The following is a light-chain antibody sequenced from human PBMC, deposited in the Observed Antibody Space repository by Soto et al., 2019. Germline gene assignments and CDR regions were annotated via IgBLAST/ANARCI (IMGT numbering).Light chain of an antibody. CDR2: WAS. J-gene: IGKJ2*01. V-gene: IGKV4-1*01. Sequence: DIVMTQSPVSLSVSLGERATINCKSSQTVFHSSYNKDFLAWYQQKPGQPPKLLFYWASTRESGAPARFSGGGSGTDFSLTISSLQAEDVAVYYCQQYYSSLTFGQGTKLEIK. CDR1: QTVFHSSYNKDF. CDR3: QQYYSSLT.